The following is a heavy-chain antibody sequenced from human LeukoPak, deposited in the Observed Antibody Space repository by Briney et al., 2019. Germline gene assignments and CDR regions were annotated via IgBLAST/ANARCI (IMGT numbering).Heavy chain of an antibody. CDR3: ARDAFGDFSY. CDR2: IKKDGSER. CDR1: GLTFGNYW. J-gene: IGHJ4*02. D-gene: IGHD2/OR15-2a*01. Sequence: GGSLRLSCTGSGLTFGNYWMDWVRQAPGKGLEWVANIKKDGSERNYVDSVKGRFTISRDNAKNSLYLQMNCLRVEDTAVYYCARDAFGDFSYWGQGALVTVSS. V-gene: IGHV3-7*01.